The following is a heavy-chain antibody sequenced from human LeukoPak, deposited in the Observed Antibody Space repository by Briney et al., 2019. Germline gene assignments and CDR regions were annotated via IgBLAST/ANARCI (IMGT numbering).Heavy chain of an antibody. V-gene: IGHV3-23*01. D-gene: IGHD4-17*01. CDR2: VSGSGRNT. CDR3: AKERDGDYVRYTHY. J-gene: IGHJ4*02. Sequence: GGSLRLSCAGSGFTFSNYAMTWVRQAPGKGLEWVSSVSGSGRNTFYPDSVEGRFTISRDNSKNTVYLQLSSLRADDTAVYHCAKERDGDYVRYTHYWGQGTLVTVSS. CDR1: GFTFSNYA.